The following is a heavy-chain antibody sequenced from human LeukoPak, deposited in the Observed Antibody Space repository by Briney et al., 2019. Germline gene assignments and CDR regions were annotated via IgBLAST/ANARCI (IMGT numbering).Heavy chain of an antibody. J-gene: IGHJ5*02. D-gene: IGHD6-19*01. V-gene: IGHV7-4-1*02. CDR2: INTNTGNP. Sequence: PGASVKVSCKASGYTFTSYAMNWVRQAPGQGLGWMGWINTNTGNPTYAQGFTGRFVFSLDTSVSTAYLQISSLKAEDTAVYYCARMVTVAGPDWFDPWGQGTLVTVSS. CDR3: ARMVTVAGPDWFDP. CDR1: GYTFTSYA.